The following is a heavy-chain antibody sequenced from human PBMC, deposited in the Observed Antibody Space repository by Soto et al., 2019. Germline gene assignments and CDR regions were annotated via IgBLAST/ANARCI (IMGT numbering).Heavy chain of an antibody. V-gene: IGHV3-33*01. CDR1: GFNFNNYG. CDR2: IWYDGSNK. J-gene: IGHJ4*02. CDR3: ARDPSHGSGSYLDH. Sequence: QVQLVERGGGVVQPGRSLRLSCTASGFNFNNYGMHWVRQAPGKGLEWVAVIWYDGSNKYYAVSVKGRFTISRDNSKNTLYLQMSSLRAEDTAVYFCARDPSHGSGSYLDHWGQGTLVTVSS. D-gene: IGHD3-10*01.